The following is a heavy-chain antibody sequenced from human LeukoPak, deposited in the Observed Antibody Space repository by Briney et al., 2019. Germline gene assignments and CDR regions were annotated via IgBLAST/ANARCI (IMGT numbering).Heavy chain of an antibody. CDR1: GFTFTNYW. D-gene: IGHD2-15*01. Sequence: SGGSLRLSCAASGFTFTNYWMSWVRQAPGKGLEWGANIKLDGSKKDYVDSVKGRFTISRDNTKNSLYLQMNSLRGDDTAVYYCATGAGDCSGGRCYLLRFDYWGQGTLVTVSS. V-gene: IGHV3-7*01. CDR3: ATGAGDCSGGRCYLLRFDY. J-gene: IGHJ4*02. CDR2: IKLDGSKK.